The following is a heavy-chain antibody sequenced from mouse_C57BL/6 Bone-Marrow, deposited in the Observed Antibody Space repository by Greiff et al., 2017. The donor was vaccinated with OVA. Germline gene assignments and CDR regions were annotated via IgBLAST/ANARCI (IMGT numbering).Heavy chain of an antibody. Sequence: VQLKESGPELVKPGASVKISCKASGYSFTDYNMNWVKQSNGKSLEWIGVINPNYGTTCYNQKFKGKATLTVDQSSSTAYMQLNSLTSEDSAVYYCARDYYGSSDGYFDVWGTGTTVTVAS. CDR1: GYSFTDYN. CDR2: INPNYGTT. D-gene: IGHD1-1*01. V-gene: IGHV1-39*01. CDR3: ARDYYGSSDGYFDV. J-gene: IGHJ1*03.